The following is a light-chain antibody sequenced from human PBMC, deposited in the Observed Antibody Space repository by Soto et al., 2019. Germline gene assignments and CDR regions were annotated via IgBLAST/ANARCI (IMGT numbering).Light chain of an antibody. V-gene: IGLV8-61*01. CDR2: NTN. J-gene: IGLJ3*02. CDR3: VLYMDSGIRV. Sequence: QAVVTQEPAFSVSPGGTVTLTCGLSSGSVSTRCYPSWYQQTPGQAPRTLIYNTNARSSGVPDRFSGSILGNKAALTITGAQADDESNYYCVLYMDSGIRVFGGGTKLTVL. CDR1: SGSVSTRCY.